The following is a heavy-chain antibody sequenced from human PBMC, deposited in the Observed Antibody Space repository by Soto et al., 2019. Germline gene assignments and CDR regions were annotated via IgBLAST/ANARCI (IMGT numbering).Heavy chain of an antibody. J-gene: IGHJ4*02. D-gene: IGHD3-22*01. CDR1: GGTFSSYA. V-gene: IGHV1-69*06. CDR3: ASRDSSGSHGDY. CDR2: IIPIFGTA. Sequence: SVKVSCKASGGTFSSYAISWVRQAPGQGLEWMGGIIPIFGTANYAQKFQGRVTITADRSTSTAYMELSSLRSEDTAVYYCASRDSSGSHGDYWGQGTLVTVSS.